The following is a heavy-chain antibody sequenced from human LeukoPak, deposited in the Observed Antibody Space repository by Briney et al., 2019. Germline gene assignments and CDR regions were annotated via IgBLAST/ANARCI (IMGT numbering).Heavy chain of an antibody. D-gene: IGHD6-19*01. CDR3: ARGFGIAVGY. CDR2: INHSGST. Sequence: SETLSLTCAVYGGSFSGYDWSWIRQPPGKGLEWIGEINHSGSTNYNPSLKSRVTISVDTSKNQFSLKLSSVTAADTAVYYCARGFGIAVGYWGQGTLVTVSS. V-gene: IGHV4-34*01. CDR1: GGSFSGYD. J-gene: IGHJ4*02.